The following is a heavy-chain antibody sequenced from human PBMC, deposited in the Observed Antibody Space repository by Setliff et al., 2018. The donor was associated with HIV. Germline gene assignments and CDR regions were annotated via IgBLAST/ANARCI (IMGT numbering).Heavy chain of an antibody. J-gene: IGHJ4*02. CDR2: VYYSGST. D-gene: IGHD1-26*01. CDR3: AKDRSGSYRTFDY. CDR1: GASSIYF. V-gene: IGHV4-39*07. Sequence: ETLSLTCTVSGASSIYFWGWIRQPPGKGLEWIGSVYYSGSTYYNPSLKSRVTISMDTSKNQFSLKLNSVTAADTAVYYCAKDRSGSYRTFDYWGPGILVTVSS.